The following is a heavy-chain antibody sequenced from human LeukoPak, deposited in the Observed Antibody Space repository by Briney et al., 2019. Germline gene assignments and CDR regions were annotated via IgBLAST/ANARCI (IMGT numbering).Heavy chain of an antibody. D-gene: IGHD3-16*01. Sequence: GGSLRLSCSASGFSFSDYDMNWVRQAPGKGLEWVSAISGRYSHIYYGESVKGRFTISRDNAKNSLYLQMDGLGVEDTAVYYCGRAFPPLRTSSAGDLWGQGTLVIVSS. CDR2: ISGRYSHI. CDR3: GRAFPPLRTSSAGDL. CDR1: GFSFSDYD. V-gene: IGHV3-21*01. J-gene: IGHJ1*01.